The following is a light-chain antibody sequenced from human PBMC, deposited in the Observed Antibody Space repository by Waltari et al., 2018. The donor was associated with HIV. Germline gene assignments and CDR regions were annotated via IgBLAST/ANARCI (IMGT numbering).Light chain of an antibody. CDR2: GNK. Sequence: QSVLPQPHSVSGPPGPRVTIASPACSPNIGADYDVPWYQQIPGTAPKLLLSGNKNRPSGVPDRFSASKSGTSASLAITGLQPEDEADYFCQSYDSTLNAAVVFGGGTKLTVL. CDR3: QSYDSTLNAAVV. CDR1: SPNIGADYD. J-gene: IGLJ2*01. V-gene: IGLV1-40*01.